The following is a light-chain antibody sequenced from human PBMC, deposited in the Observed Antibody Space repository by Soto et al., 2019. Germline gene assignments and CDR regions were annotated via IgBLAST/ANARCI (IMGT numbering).Light chain of an antibody. CDR1: SSDVGGYNF. CDR2: EVN. V-gene: IGLV2-14*01. Sequence: QSALTQPASVSGSPGQSITISCTGTSSDVGGYNFVSWYQQHPGKAPRLMIFEVNNRPSGVSDRFSGSKSGNTASLTISGLQAEDEADYYCSSYTCSSTRVVFGGGTKLTVL. CDR3: SSYTCSSTRVV. J-gene: IGLJ3*02.